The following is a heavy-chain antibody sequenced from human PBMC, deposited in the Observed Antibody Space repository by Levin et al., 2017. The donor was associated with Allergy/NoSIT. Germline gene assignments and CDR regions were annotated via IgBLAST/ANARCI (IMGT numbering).Heavy chain of an antibody. CDR3: AGRATTVAGFYF. J-gene: IGHJ4*02. CDR1: GGSIIGYY. D-gene: IGHD2-15*01. CDR2: AYYTGRS. V-gene: IGHV4-59*01. Sequence: ETLSLTCTVSGGSIIGYYWNWIRQTPGKGLEWLGYAYYTGRSSYNPSLKSRATISLDTSKGQFSLKLTSVSAADTAVYFCAGRATTVAGFYFWGPGTLVTVSS.